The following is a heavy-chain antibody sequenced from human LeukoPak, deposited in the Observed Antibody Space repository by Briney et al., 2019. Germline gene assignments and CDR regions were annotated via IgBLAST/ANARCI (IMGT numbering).Heavy chain of an antibody. D-gene: IGHD3-3*01. V-gene: IGHV4-4*02. CDR3: AREGGFYRPLDY. J-gene: IGHJ4*02. CDR2: VHLDGRT. CDR1: GGSVTSTNW. Sequence: SETLSLTCGVSGGSVTSTNWWTWVRQPPGKGLEWIGEVHLDGRTNYNPSLKSRLTMSVDLSENHISLKLTSVTAADTAVYYCAREGGFYRPLDYSGQGALVTVSS.